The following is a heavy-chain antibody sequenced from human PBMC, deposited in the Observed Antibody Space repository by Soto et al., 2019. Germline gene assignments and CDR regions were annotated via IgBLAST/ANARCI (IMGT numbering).Heavy chain of an antibody. D-gene: IGHD5-12*01. V-gene: IGHV5-51*01. Sequence: PGESLKISCKGSGYSFTSYWIGWVRQMPGKGLEWMGIIYPGDSGTRYSPSFQGQVTISADKSISTAYLQWSSLKASDTAMYYCARQASTSFWIRPSTKPDKRNAFDIWGQGTMVTVSS. CDR3: ARQASTSFWIRPSTKPDKRNAFDI. CDR1: GYSFTSYW. J-gene: IGHJ3*02. CDR2: IYPGDSGT.